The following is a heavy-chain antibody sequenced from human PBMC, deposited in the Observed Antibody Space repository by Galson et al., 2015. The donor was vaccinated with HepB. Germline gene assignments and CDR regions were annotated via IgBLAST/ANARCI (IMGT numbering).Heavy chain of an antibody. V-gene: IGHV4-38-2*02. J-gene: IGHJ6*02. CDR2: IYHSGST. CDR1: GYSISSGYY. D-gene: IGHD5-12*01. CDR3: AREIVATFPYYYYYGMDV. Sequence: ETLSLTCTVSGYSISSGYYWGWIRQPPGKGLEWIGSIYHSGSTYYNPSLKSRVTISVDTSKNQFSLKLSSVTAADTAVYYCAREIVATFPYYYYYGMDVWGQGTTVTVSS.